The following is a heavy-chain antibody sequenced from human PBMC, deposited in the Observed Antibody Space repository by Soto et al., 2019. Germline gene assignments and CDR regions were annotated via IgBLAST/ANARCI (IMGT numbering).Heavy chain of an antibody. D-gene: IGHD4-4*01. Sequence: ETLSLTCTVSGGSISSSSYYWGWIRQPPGKGLEWIGSIYYSGSTYYNPSLKSRVTISVDTSKNQFSLKLSSVTAADTAVYYCARLPYSNYVDYWGQGTLVTVSS. CDR2: IYYSGST. CDR3: ARLPYSNYVDY. V-gene: IGHV4-39*01. CDR1: GGSISSSSYY. J-gene: IGHJ4*02.